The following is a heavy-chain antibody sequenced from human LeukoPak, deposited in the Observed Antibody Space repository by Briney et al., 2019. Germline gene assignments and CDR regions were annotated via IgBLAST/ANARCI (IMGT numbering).Heavy chain of an antibody. D-gene: IGHD2/OR15-2a*01. CDR2: ISSSSSTI. Sequence: PGGSLRLSCAASGFTVSSNYMSWVRQAPGKGLEWVSYISSSSSTIYYADSVKGRFTISRDNAKNSLYLQMNSLRAEDTAVYYCARGPPVVLGADDAFDIWGQGTMVTVSS. CDR1: GFTVSSNY. CDR3: ARGPPVVLGADDAFDI. V-gene: IGHV3-48*01. J-gene: IGHJ3*02.